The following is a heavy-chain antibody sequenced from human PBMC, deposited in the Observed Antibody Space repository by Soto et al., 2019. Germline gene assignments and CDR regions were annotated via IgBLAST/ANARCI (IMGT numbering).Heavy chain of an antibody. CDR2: VNHSGST. CDR3: ARGWSGLVIIRFDP. D-gene: IGHD3-9*01. Sequence: QVQLQQWGAGLLKPSETLSLTCAVYGGSFSGYYWSWIRQPPGKGLEWIGEVNHSGSTNYNPSLKSLVTISVDTSKNQFSLKLSSVTAADTAVYYCARGWSGLVIIRFDPWGQGTLVTVSS. CDR1: GGSFSGYY. V-gene: IGHV4-34*01. J-gene: IGHJ5*02.